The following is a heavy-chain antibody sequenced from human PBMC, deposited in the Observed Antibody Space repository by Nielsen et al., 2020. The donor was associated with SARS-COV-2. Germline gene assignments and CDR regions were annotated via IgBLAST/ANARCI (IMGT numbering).Heavy chain of an antibody. CDR3: ARARVLDVGPTFSTYFDY. Sequence: SETLSLTCAVSGASFSLYSWTWIRQPPGKGLEWIGHIFYRGNTNYNPSLKSRVTISVDTSKNQFSLKVNSVTAADTAVYYCARARVLDVGPTFSTYFDYWGLGTLVTVSS. CDR2: IFYRGNT. D-gene: IGHD3-16*01. V-gene: IGHV4-59*01. CDR1: GASFSLYS. J-gene: IGHJ4*02.